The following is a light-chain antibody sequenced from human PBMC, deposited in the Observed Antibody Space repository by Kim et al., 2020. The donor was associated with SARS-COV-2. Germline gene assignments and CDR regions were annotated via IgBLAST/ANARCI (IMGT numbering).Light chain of an antibody. V-gene: IGLV10-54*01. CDR2: RTN. CDR1: SNNVGDQG. Sequence: QAGLTQSPSVSKGLRQTATLTCTGNSNNVGDQGAAWLQQHQGHPPRLLSYRTNNRPSGISERLSASRSGNTASLTITGLQPEDEADYYCSAWDSSLNTWLFGGGTQLTVL. CDR3: SAWDSSLNTWL. J-gene: IGLJ3*02.